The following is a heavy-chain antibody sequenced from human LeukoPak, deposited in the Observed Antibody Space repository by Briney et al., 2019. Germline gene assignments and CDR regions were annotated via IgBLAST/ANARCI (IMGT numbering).Heavy chain of an antibody. J-gene: IGHJ4*02. CDR3: ARPYSTVTLLY. Sequence: GGSLRLSCAASGFAFSSYEMSWVRQAPGKGLEWVSYISSSGSTIFYADSVKGRFTISRDNAKNLLYLQMNSLRAEDTAVYYCARPYSTVTLLYWGQGTLVTVSS. V-gene: IGHV3-48*03. CDR1: GFAFSSYE. D-gene: IGHD4-17*01. CDR2: ISSSGSTI.